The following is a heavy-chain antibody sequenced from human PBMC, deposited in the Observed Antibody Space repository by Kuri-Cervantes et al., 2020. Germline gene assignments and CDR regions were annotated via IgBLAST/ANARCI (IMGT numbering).Heavy chain of an antibody. CDR3: ARASSCSGGSCYFRRRGYYFDY. V-gene: IGHV4-34*01. CDR2: INHSGST. D-gene: IGHD2-15*01. J-gene: IGHJ4*02. CDR1: GGSLSGYY. Sequence: SETLSLTCAVYGGSLSGYYWSYIRQSPAKGLEWIGEINHSGSTNYNPSLKSRVTISVDTSKNQFSLKLSSVTAADTAVYYCARASSCSGGSCYFRRRGYYFDYWGQGTLVTVSS.